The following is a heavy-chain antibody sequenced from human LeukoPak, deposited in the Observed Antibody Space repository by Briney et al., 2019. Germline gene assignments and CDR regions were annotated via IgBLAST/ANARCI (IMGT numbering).Heavy chain of an antibody. CDR3: ARIGCTGSNCRPYTYYPMDF. Sequence: GGSLRLSCVASGFSFGFNTYGMQWVRQTPGKGLEWVAVIWYDGGIKYYGDAVKGRFTISRDNSKNTLYLQMDSLRGEDTALYYCARIGCTGSNCRPYTYYPMDFWGQGTTVTVYS. J-gene: IGHJ6*02. CDR2: IWYDGGIK. CDR1: GFSFGFNTYG. D-gene: IGHD6-13*01. V-gene: IGHV3-33*01.